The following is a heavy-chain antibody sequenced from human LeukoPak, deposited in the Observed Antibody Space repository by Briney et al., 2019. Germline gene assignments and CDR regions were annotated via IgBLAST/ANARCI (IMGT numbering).Heavy chain of an antibody. CDR2: ISWNSGSI. CDR3: AKSNYYGSGSLTPYYFDY. J-gene: IGHJ4*02. CDR1: GFTFDDYA. V-gene: IGHV3-9*01. Sequence: SLRLSCAASGFTFDDYAMHWVRQAPGKGLEWVSGISWNSGSIGYADSVKGRFTISRDNAKNSLYLQMNSLRAEDTALYYCAKSNYYGSGSLTPYYFDYWGQGTLVTVSS. D-gene: IGHD3-10*01.